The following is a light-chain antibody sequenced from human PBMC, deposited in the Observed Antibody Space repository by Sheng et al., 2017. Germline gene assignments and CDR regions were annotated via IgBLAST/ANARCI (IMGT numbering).Light chain of an antibody. CDR3: QHYGRSPWT. Sequence: EVVLTQSPGTLSLSPGERATLSCRASQSISSAHLAWYQQKPGQAPRILIYGASSRATGIPDRSSGSGSGTDFSLSISRLEPEDVAVYYCQHYGRSPWTFGQGTKVEI. CDR1: QSISSAH. J-gene: IGKJ1*01. V-gene: IGKV3-20*01. CDR2: GAS.